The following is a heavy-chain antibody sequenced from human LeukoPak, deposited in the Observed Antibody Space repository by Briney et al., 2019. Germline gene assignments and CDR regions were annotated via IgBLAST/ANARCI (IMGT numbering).Heavy chain of an antibody. CDR3: ARDDYWNDGVSAFDI. J-gene: IGHJ3*02. CDR2: INEDGSEK. Sequence: PGGSLRLSCAASGFTFSTYWMTWVRQAPGKGLERVANINEDGSEKYCVDSVKGRFTISRDNAKNSLYLQMNSLRAEDTAVYYCARDDYWNDGVSAFDIWGQGTMVTVSS. D-gene: IGHD1-1*01. V-gene: IGHV3-7*01. CDR1: GFTFSTYW.